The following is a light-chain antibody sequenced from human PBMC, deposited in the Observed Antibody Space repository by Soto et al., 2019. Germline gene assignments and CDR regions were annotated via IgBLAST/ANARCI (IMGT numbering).Light chain of an antibody. J-gene: IGKJ1*01. CDR3: QQSYSNPQT. V-gene: IGKV1-39*01. CDR2: AAS. Sequence: DIQMTQSPSSLSSSVGDIVTITCRASQSIRSYLNWYQQKPGKAPKLLXYAASSLQSGVPSRFSGSGSGTDYTLTISSLQPEDFETYYCQQSYSNPQTCGQGTKVDIK. CDR1: QSIRSY.